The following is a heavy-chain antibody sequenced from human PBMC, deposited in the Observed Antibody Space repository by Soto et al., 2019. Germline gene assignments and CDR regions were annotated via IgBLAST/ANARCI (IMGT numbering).Heavy chain of an antibody. CDR3: ARDYYDILTGYYGFDY. CDR1: GGPISSSNW. D-gene: IGHD3-9*01. CDR2: IYHSGST. V-gene: IGHV4-4*02. Sequence: SETLSLTCTGSGGPISSSNWWRWVRQPPGKGLEWIGEIYHSGSTNYNPSLKSRVTISVDKSKNQFSLKLSSVTAADTAVYYCARDYYDILTGYYGFDYWGQGTLVTVSS. J-gene: IGHJ4*02.